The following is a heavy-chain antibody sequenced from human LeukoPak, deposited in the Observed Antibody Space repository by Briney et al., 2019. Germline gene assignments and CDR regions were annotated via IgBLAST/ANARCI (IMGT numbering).Heavy chain of an antibody. CDR3: AGLAGAGSYLDY. CDR1: EYTFTGYY. J-gene: IGHJ4*02. CDR2: INPNTGGT. V-gene: IGHV1-2*02. D-gene: IGHD1-26*01. Sequence: ASVKVSCKTSEYTFTGYYIHWVRQAPGQGLEWMAWINPNTGGTNYAQKFQGRVTMTTDTSTSTAYMELRSLRSDDTAVYYCAGLAGAGSYLDYWGQGTLVTVSS.